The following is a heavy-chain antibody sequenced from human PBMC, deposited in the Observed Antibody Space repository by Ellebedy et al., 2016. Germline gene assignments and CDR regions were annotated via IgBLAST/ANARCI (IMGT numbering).Heavy chain of an antibody. D-gene: IGHD3-10*01. CDR2: INPNSGGT. CDR3: ASDRITAYYYGSGSSPLGY. Sequence: ASVKVSXXASAYTFTGYYMHWVRQAPGQGLEWMGWINPNSGGTNYAQKFQGRVTMTRDTSISTAYMELSRLRSDDTAVYYCASDRITAYYYGSGSSPLGYWGQGTLVTVSS. CDR1: AYTFTGYY. J-gene: IGHJ4*02. V-gene: IGHV1-2*02.